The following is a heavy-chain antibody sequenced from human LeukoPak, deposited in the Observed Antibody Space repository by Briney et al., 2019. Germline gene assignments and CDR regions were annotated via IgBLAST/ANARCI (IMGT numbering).Heavy chain of an antibody. CDR1: GYTFTSYD. Sequence: ASVKVSCKASGYTFTSYDINWVRQATGQGLEWMGRMNPNSGNTGYAQKFQGRVTMTRNTSISTAYMELSSLRSEDTAVYYCARALVVVVAANYMDVWGKGTTVTVSS. CDR2: MNPNSGNT. CDR3: ARALVVVVAANYMDV. V-gene: IGHV1-8*01. D-gene: IGHD2-15*01. J-gene: IGHJ6*03.